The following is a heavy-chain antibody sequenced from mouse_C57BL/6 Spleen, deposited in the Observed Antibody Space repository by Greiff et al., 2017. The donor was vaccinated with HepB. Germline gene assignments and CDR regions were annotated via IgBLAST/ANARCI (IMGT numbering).Heavy chain of an antibody. CDR2: INPGSGGT. V-gene: IGHV1-54*01. D-gene: IGHD2-1*01. CDR1: GYAFTNYL. CDR3: ASGGNGNSYAMDY. J-gene: IGHJ4*01. Sequence: QVHVKQSGAELVRPGTSVKVSCKASGYAFTNYLIEWVKQRPGQGLEWIGVINPGSGGTNYNDKFKGKATLTADKSSSTAYMQLSSLTSEDSAVYICASGGNGNSYAMDYWGQGTSVTVSS.